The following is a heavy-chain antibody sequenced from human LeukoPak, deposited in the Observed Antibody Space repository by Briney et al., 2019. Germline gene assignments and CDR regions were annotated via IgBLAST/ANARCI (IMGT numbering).Heavy chain of an antibody. V-gene: IGHV3-64*01. CDR1: GFTFSSHA. Sequence: GGSLRPSCAASGFTFSSHALHWVRQAPGKGLEYVSAISSNGGYTYYANSVKGRFTISRDNSKSTLYLQMGSLRAEDMALYFCARVGYSSPFDYWGQGTLVTVSS. D-gene: IGHD6-13*01. J-gene: IGHJ4*02. CDR2: ISSNGGYT. CDR3: ARVGYSSPFDY.